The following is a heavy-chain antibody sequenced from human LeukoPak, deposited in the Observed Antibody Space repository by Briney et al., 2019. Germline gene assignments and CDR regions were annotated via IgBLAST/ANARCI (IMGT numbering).Heavy chain of an antibody. D-gene: IGHD4-17*01. CDR1: GFTFSSYS. V-gene: IGHV3-21*01. CDR3: ARAGDYGDYFDY. J-gene: IGHJ4*02. Sequence: KPGGSLRLSCAASGFTFSSYSMNWVRQAPGKGLEWASSISSSSSYIYYADSVKGRFTISRDNAKNSLYLQMNSLRAEDTAVYYCARAGDYGDYFDYWGQGTLVTVSS. CDR2: ISSSSSYI.